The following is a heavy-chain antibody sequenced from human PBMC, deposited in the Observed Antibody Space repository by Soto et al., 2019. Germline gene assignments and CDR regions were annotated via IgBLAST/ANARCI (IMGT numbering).Heavy chain of an antibody. D-gene: IGHD6-19*01. CDR3: AKDLYGAGWYNYFDP. V-gene: IGHV3-30*18. J-gene: IGHJ5*02. Sequence: QVQLVESGGGVVQPGRSLRLSCAASGFTFSTTGMHWVRQAPGKGLEWVAMISHDGGAVHYADSVKGRFTISRDTSKSTLYLQMDSLRPDDTAMYHCAKDLYGAGWYNYFDPWGQGPLVTVSS. CDR1: GFTFSTTG. CDR2: ISHDGGAV.